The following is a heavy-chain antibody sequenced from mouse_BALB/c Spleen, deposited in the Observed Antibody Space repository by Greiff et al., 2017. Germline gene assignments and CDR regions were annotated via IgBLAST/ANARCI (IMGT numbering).Heavy chain of an antibody. CDR2: IYPGNSDT. CDR3: TRSRKIYDGRGFAY. V-gene: IGHV1-5*01. D-gene: IGHD2-3*01. Sequence: DVKLQESGTVLARPGASVKMSCKASGYTFTSYWMHWVKQRPGQGLEWIGAIYPGNSDTSYNQKFKGKAKLTAVTSTSTAYMELSSLTNEDSAVYYCTRSRKIYDGRGFAYWGQGTLVTVSA. J-gene: IGHJ3*01. CDR1: GYTFTSYW.